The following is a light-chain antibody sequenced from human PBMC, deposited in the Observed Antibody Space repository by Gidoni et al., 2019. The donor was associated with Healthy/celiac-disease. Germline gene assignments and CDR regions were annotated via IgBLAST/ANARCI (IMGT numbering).Light chain of an antibody. CDR3: QQYGSSPGT. CDR1: QSVSSSY. V-gene: IGKV3-20*01. CDR2: GAS. Sequence: DIVLTQSPGTLSLSPGERATLSCRAIQSVSSSYLAWYQQKPGQAPRHLIYGASSRATGIPDRFSGSGSGTDFTLTISRLEPEDFAVYYCQQYGSSPGTFXXXTKVEIK. J-gene: IGKJ1*01.